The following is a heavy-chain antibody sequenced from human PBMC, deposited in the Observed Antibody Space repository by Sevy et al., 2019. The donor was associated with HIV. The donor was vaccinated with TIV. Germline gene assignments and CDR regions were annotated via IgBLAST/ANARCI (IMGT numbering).Heavy chain of an antibody. Sequence: SETLSLTCSVSGGTIVSSGHYWGWIRQTPGKGLEWIGSIYYNGHTYYNPSLNSRLTISIDTSKHQFSLNLSSVTAADTAIYFCAREAGGYDYDYGMDVWGQGTTVTVSS. CDR2: IYYNGHT. D-gene: IGHD5-12*01. V-gene: IGHV4-39*02. CDR1: GGTIVSSGHY. J-gene: IGHJ6*02. CDR3: AREAGGYDYDYGMDV.